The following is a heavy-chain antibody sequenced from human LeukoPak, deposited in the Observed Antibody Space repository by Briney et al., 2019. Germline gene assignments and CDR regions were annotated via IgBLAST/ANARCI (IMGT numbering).Heavy chain of an antibody. Sequence: GGSLRLSCAASGFTFRTYGMHWVRQAPGKGLEWVANIKQDGREKYYVDSVKGRFTISRDNAKNSLYLQMNSLRAEDTAVYYCARDRGNDYNSYFFDYWGQGILVTVSS. D-gene: IGHD5-24*01. CDR3: ARDRGNDYNSYFFDY. J-gene: IGHJ4*02. CDR2: IKQDGREK. CDR1: GFTFRTYG. V-gene: IGHV3-7*01.